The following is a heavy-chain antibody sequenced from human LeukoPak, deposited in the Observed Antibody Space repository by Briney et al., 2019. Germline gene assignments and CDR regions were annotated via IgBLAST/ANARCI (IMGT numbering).Heavy chain of an antibody. Sequence: SVNLSCKASVGTFSIYAISCVPHAPEQGLEWMGGIIPIFSTPNYTQKSQGRVTNNADESTSTPYMELSRLRSQDTAFNSCRRAGSPSYPTLDHWGQGPLVTLSS. CDR3: RRAGSPSYPTLDH. CDR2: IIPIFSTP. D-gene: IGHD3-10*01. J-gene: IGHJ1*01. V-gene: IGHV1-69*13. CDR1: VGTFSIYA.